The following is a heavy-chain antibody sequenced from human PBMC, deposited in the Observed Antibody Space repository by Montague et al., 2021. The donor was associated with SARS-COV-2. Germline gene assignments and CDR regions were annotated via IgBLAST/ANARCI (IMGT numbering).Heavy chain of an antibody. Sequence: SETLSLTCAVYSGSCRGYYWSWIRQAPGKGREGIGEINYSGDTYYNPYVTSRVTISMDTSESQFSLKMTSVTAADTAVYYCARLESSWWFFDYWGQGTLVTVSS. J-gene: IGHJ4*02. V-gene: IGHV4-34*01. CDR1: SGSCRGYY. CDR3: ARLESSWWFFDY. CDR2: INYSGDT. D-gene: IGHD2-8*02.